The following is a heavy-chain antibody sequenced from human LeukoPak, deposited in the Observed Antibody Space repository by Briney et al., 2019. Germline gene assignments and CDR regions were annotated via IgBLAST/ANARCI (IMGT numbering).Heavy chain of an antibody. Sequence: ASVQVSFQASGYTFTCHYLHWVRQAPGQGLEWMGWINPNSGGTNYAQKSQGRVTMTRDTSISTAYMELSRLRSDDTAVYYFARDLISGYDSDLFDYWGQGTLVTVSS. D-gene: IGHD5-12*01. CDR3: ARDLISGYDSDLFDY. CDR1: GYTFTCHY. V-gene: IGHV1-2*02. J-gene: IGHJ4*02. CDR2: INPNSGGT.